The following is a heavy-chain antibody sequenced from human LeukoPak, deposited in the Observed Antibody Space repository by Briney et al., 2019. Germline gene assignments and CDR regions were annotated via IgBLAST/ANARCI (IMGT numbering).Heavy chain of an antibody. V-gene: IGHV3-74*01. CDR2: IKNDGGST. J-gene: IGHJ5*02. CDR3: ARDYVSGSFGP. CDR1: GFTFSSYW. D-gene: IGHD3-10*01. Sequence: GGSLRLSCAASGFTFSSYWMHWVRQAPGKGLVWVSHIKNDGGSTNYAESVKGRFTISRDNAKNTVYLQMNSLRAEDTAVYYCARDYVSGSFGPWGQGALVTVSS.